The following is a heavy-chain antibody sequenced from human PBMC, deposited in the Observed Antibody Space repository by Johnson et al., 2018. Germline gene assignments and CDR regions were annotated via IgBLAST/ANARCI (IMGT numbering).Heavy chain of an antibody. CDR2: IWYDGSNK. CDR3: AGGRALGRPNYGIDV. J-gene: IGHJ6*02. Sequence: QVQLVESGGGVVQPGRSLRLSCAASGFTFSNYGMHWVRQAPGKGLDWVAVIWYDGSNKYYADSVKGRFTISRDNSKNTLYLQMNSLRADDTAVYYRAGGRALGRPNYGIDVWGQGTTVTVSS. CDR1: GFTFSNYG. D-gene: IGHD3-10*01. V-gene: IGHV3-33*01.